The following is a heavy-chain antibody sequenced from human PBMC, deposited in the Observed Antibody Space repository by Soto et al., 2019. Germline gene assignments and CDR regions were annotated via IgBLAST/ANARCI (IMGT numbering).Heavy chain of an antibody. CDR1: GFTVTSYY. Sequence: GGSLRLSCAASGFTVTSYYMSWVRQAPGKGLEWVSLIYTGGNTNYADSVKGRFTISRDNSKNTLYLQMNSLRAEDTAVYYCARDYYYGSGNYYRADYYHYGMDVWGQGTTVTVS. CDR3: ARDYYYGSGNYYRADYYHYGMDV. J-gene: IGHJ6*02. CDR2: IYTGGNT. V-gene: IGHV3-53*01. D-gene: IGHD3-10*01.